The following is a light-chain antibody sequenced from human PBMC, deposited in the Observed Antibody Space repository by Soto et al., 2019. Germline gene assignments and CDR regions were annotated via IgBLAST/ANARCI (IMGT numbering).Light chain of an antibody. CDR2: YKSDSDK. Sequence: QAVLTQPSSLSASPGASASLTCTLRSDINVGPYRIYWYQQKPGSRPQHLLTYKSDSDKQQGSGVPSRFSGSKDASANAAILLIPGLQSEDEADYYCMIWHSTAVVFGGGTKLTVL. CDR3: MIWHSTAVV. V-gene: IGLV5-45*03. J-gene: IGLJ2*01. CDR1: SDINVGPYR.